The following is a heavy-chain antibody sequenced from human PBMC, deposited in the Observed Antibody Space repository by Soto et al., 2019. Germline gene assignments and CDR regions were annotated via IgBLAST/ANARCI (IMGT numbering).Heavy chain of an antibody. D-gene: IGHD3-22*01. CDR1: GDSVSSNSAA. V-gene: IGHV6-1*01. CDR2: TYYRSKWYN. CDR3: ARGTYYYDSSGYVFAEYFQH. J-gene: IGHJ1*01. Sequence: SQTLSLTCAISGDSVSSNSAAWNGIRQSPARGLEGLGRTYYRSKWYNDYAVSVKSRITINPDTSKNQFSLQLNSVTPEDTAVCYCARGTYYYDSSGYVFAEYFQHWGQGTLVTVSS.